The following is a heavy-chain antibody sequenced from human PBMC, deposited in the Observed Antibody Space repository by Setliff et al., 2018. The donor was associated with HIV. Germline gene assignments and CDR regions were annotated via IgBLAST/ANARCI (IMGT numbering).Heavy chain of an antibody. V-gene: IGHV4-38-2*02. CDR2: VYHSGST. CDR1: GFSISTGHY. J-gene: IGHJ4*02. Sequence: SETLSLTCTVSGFSISTGHYWGWVRQSPGKGLEWIGSVYHSGSTYYAASLKSRVTISVDTSKNQFPLKLTSVTAADTAVYYCARQPPLSALQVWFGDYRGQGILVTVSS. CDR3: ARQPPLSALQVWFGDY. D-gene: IGHD3-10*01.